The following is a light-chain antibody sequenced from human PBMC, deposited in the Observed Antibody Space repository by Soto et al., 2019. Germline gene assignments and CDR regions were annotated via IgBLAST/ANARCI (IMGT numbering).Light chain of an antibody. CDR2: VAS. Sequence: EIVLTQSPGTLSLSPGERATLSCRASRSVSRNFLAWYQQTPGLAPRLLIYVASSRATGIPDRFSGSGSGTDFTLTISSLEPDDFAVYYCQQYGNSPPMTFGHGTRLEIK. CDR1: RSVSRNF. J-gene: IGKJ5*01. CDR3: QQYGNSPPMT. V-gene: IGKV3-20*01.